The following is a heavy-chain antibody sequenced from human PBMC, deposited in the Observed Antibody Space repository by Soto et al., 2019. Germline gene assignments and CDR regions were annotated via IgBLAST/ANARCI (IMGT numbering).Heavy chain of an antibody. D-gene: IGHD1-26*01. CDR1: GFTFSSYW. V-gene: IGHV3-7*01. CDR2: IKQDGSEK. CDR3: ARDFTEREAAFDI. J-gene: IGHJ3*02. Sequence: PGGSLRLSCAASGFTFSSYWMSWVRQAPGKGLEWVANIKQDGSEKYYVDSVKGRFTISRDNAKNSLYLQMNSLRAEDTAVYYCARDFTEREAAFDIWGQGTMVTVSS.